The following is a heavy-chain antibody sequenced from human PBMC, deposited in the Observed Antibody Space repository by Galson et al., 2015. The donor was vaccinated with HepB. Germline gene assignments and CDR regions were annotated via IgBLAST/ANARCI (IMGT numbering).Heavy chain of an antibody. CDR1: GFTFSDYY. CDR2: ISDTSSYR. J-gene: IGHJ4*02. Sequence: SLRLSCAASGFTFSDYYMSWIRLAPGKGLEWISYISDTSSYRDYADSVKGRFTISRDNANNSLSLQMHSLRVEDTAVYFCARGLDTSGYYGGDFNDYWGQGTLVTVSS. V-gene: IGHV3-11*06. CDR3: ARGLDTSGYYGGDFNDY. D-gene: IGHD3-22*01.